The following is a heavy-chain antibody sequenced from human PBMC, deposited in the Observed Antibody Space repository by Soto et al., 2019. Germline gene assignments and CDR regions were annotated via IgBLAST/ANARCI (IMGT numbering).Heavy chain of an antibody. D-gene: IGHD3-10*01. J-gene: IGHJ5*02. V-gene: IGHV4-59*01. CDR2: ICDTGAT. CDR1: GGSIGSYS. CDR3: ARDRWTGRANWFDP. Sequence: SETLSLTCRVSGGSIGSYSWSWARQAPGKGLEWVCHICDTGATIYNPSLKGRFTISGDKSNKRFSLRLNSVTEADTAVYFCARDRWTGRANWFDPWGPGILVTVSS.